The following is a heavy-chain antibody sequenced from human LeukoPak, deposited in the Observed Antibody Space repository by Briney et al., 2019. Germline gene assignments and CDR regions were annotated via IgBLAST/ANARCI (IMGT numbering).Heavy chain of an antibody. D-gene: IGHD1-14*01. J-gene: IGHJ4*02. CDR1: GGTFSSYA. Sequence: EASVKVSCKASGGTFSSYAISWVRQAPGQGLEWMGGIIPIFGTANYAQKFQGRVTITADDSTSTAYMELSSLRSEDTAVYYCASGSGAWYKEFDYWGQGTLVTVSS. V-gene: IGHV1-69*13. CDR2: IIPIFGTA. CDR3: ASGSGAWYKEFDY.